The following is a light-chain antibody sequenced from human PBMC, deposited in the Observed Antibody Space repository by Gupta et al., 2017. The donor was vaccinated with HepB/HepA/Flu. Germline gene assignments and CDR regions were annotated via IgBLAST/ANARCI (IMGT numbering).Light chain of an antibody. Sequence: DTESTYSPPSLLVTPVATASISCRSSQSLLHSNRYNYLDWSLQKQGQSPQILIYLGSSRDSGVPDRFSGSGSGTDFTLNFSRVEAEDVGVYYCMQVLQTPLTFGPGTKVDIK. CDR3: MQVLQTPLT. CDR1: QSLLHSNRYNY. J-gene: IGKJ3*01. V-gene: IGKV2-28*01. CDR2: LGS.